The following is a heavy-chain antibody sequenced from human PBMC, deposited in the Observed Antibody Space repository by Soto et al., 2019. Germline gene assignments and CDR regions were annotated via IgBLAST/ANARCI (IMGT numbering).Heavy chain of an antibody. Sequence: QVQLVQSGAEVKNPGASVKVSCNASGYTFTSYCISWVRQAPGQGLEWMGWISAYNGNTNYAQKLQGRVTMTTETSTSTDYMEVRSLRSDDTAVDYCARADYVWGSPSTADWGRGTLVTVS. V-gene: IGHV1-18*01. CDR2: ISAYNGNT. D-gene: IGHD3-16*01. CDR3: ARADYVWGSPSTAD. J-gene: IGHJ4*02. CDR1: GYTFTSYC.